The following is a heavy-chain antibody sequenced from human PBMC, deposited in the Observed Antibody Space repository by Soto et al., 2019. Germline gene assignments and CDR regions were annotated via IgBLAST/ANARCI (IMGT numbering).Heavy chain of an antibody. CDR1: GGSISSYY. V-gene: IGHV4-59*08. CDR2: IYYSGST. J-gene: IGHJ4*02. CDR3: ARHRRDFDY. Sequence: QVQLQESGPGLVKPSETLSLTCTVSGGSISSYYWSWIRQPPGKGLEWIGYIYYSGSTNYNPSLKSRVTISVDTSKNQLSLKLSSVTAADTAVYYCARHRRDFDYWGQGTLVTVSS.